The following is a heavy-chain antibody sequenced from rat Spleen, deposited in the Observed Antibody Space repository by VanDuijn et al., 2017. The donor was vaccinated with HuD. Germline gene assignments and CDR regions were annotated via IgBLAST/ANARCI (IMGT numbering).Heavy chain of an antibody. CDR3: TRDRD. D-gene: IGHD4-3*01. Sequence: QVQLKESGPGLVQPSQTLSLTCTVSGFSLTSYHVHWVRQPPGKGLEWMGVIWSNGGTDYNSALKSRLSISRDTSKNQVFLKMNSLQTDDTGTYYCTRDRDWGQGVMVTVSS. J-gene: IGHJ2*01. CDR1: GFSLTSYH. V-gene: IGHV2-32*01. CDR2: IWSNGGT.